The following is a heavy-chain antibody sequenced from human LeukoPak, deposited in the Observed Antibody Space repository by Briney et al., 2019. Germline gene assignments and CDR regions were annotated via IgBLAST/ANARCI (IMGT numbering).Heavy chain of an antibody. V-gene: IGHV3-21*01. J-gene: IGHJ4*02. CDR3: ASRRTAYCGGDCPEGY. Sequence: PGGSLRLSCAASGFTFSNAWMNWVRQAPGKGLEWVSSISRSSSYIYYADSVKGRFTISRDNAKNSLYLQMNSLRAEDTAVYYCASRRTAYCGGDCPEGYWGQGTLVTVSS. CDR2: ISRSSSYI. D-gene: IGHD2-21*02. CDR1: GFTFSNAW.